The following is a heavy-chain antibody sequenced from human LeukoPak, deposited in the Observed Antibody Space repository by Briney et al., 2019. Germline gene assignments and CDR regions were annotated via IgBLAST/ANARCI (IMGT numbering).Heavy chain of an antibody. V-gene: IGHV4-61*02. CDR1: GGSISSGSYY. D-gene: IGHD1-26*01. CDR2: IYTSGST. Sequence: SETLSLTCTVSGGSISSGSYYWSWIRQPAGKGLEWIGRIYTSGSTNYNPSLKSRVTISVDTSKNQFSLKLSSVTAADTAVYYCARFRRVVGAAVRDAFDIWGQGTMVTVSS. CDR3: ARFRRVVGAAVRDAFDI. J-gene: IGHJ3*02.